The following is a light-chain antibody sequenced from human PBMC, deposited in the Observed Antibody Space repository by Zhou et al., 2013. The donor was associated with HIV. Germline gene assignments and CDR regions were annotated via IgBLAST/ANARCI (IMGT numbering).Light chain of an antibody. J-gene: IGKJ2*03. Sequence: DIQMTQSPSTLSASVGDTVTITCRASQNIGYYLAWYQQRPGKAPKFLMYKTSTLESGVPSRFSGSGSGTEFTLTISSLQPDDFATYYCQQYSYYLNSFGQGTKLEIK. CDR1: QNIGYY. CDR3: QQYSYYLNS. CDR2: KTS. V-gene: IGKV1-5*03.